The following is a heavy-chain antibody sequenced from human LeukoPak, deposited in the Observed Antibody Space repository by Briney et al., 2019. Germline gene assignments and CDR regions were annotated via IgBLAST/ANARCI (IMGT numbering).Heavy chain of an antibody. J-gene: IGHJ4*02. Sequence: KFQGRVTITRDTSASTAYMELSSLRSEDTAVYYCARTPLITMIECYFDYWGQGTLVTVSS. V-gene: IGHV1-3*01. CDR3: ARTPLITMIECYFDY. D-gene: IGHD3-22*01.